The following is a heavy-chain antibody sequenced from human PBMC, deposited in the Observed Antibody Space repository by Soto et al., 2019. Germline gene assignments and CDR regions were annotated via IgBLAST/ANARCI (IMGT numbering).Heavy chain of an antibody. V-gene: IGHV4-59*01. CDR2: IYYSGST. CDR3: ARVYGDYLDY. Sequence: QVQLQESGPGLVKPSETLSLTCTVSGGSISSYYWSWIRQPPVKGLEWIGYIYYSGSTNYNPSLKSRVTISVDTSKNPCSLMLSSVTAADTAVYYCARVYGDYLDYWGQGTLVTVSS. CDR1: GGSISSYY. D-gene: IGHD4-17*01. J-gene: IGHJ4*02.